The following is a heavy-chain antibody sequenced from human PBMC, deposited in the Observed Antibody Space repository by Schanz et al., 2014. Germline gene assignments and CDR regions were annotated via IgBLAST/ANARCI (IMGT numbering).Heavy chain of an antibody. Sequence: EVQVVESGGGFVQPGGSLRLSCAASGFTFSSYVMNWVRQAPGRGLEWVSFISASGDSTSYADSVKGRFTISRDNSKNTLYLQMNSLRDEDTAMYYCARRVPYSFGLDVWGQGATATVSS. J-gene: IGHJ6*02. V-gene: IGHV3-23*04. D-gene: IGHD1-1*01. CDR1: GFTFSSYV. CDR2: ISASGDST. CDR3: ARRVPYSFGLDV.